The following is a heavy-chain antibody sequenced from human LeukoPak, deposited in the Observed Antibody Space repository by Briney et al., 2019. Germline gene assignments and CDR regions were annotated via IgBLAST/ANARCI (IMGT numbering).Heavy chain of an antibody. D-gene: IGHD3-22*01. V-gene: IGHV3-53*01. Sequence: GGSLRLSCAASGFTVSSNYMSWVRQAPGKGLEWVSVICSGGSTYYADSVKGRFTISRDNSKNTLYLQMNSLRAEDTAVYYGASGYYYDRSAPWGYWRRGTLATVSS. CDR1: GFTVSSNY. J-gene: IGHJ4*02. CDR2: ICSGGST. CDR3: ASGYYYDRSAPWGY.